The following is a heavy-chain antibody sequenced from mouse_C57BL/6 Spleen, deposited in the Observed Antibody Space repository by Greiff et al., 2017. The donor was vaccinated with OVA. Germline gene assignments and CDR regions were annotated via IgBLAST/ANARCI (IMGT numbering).Heavy chain of an antibody. V-gene: IGHV1-59*01. CDR2: IDPSDSYT. J-gene: IGHJ2*01. D-gene: IGHD4-1*01. CDR1: GYTFTSYW. CDR3: ARSELGRRYFDY. Sequence: VQLQQPGAELVRPGTSVKLSCKASGYTFTSYWMHWVKQRPGQGLEWIGVIDPSDSYTNYNQKFKGKATLTVDTSSSTAYMQLSSLTSEDSAVYYCARSELGRRYFDYWGQGTTLTVSS.